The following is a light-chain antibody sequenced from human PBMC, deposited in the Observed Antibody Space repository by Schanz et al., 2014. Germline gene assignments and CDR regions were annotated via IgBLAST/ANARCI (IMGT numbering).Light chain of an antibody. Sequence: EIVLTQSPGALSLSPGDRATLSCRASQTVSSNYLAWYQQKPGQAPRLLIYDASNRATGIPARFSGSGSGTDFTLTISSLEPEDFAVYYCQHRHNWPPITFGGGTKVEIK. CDR1: QTVSSNY. CDR2: DAS. CDR3: QHRHNWPPIT. V-gene: IGKV3-11*01. J-gene: IGKJ4*01.